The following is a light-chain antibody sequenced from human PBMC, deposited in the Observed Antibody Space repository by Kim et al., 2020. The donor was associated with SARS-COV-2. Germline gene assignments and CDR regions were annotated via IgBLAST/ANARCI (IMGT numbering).Light chain of an antibody. J-gene: IGKJ4*01. Sequence: RATINCKSSQSVLYSSNNKNYLAWYQQKPGQPPKLLIYWASTRESGVPDRFSGSGSGIDFTLTISSLQAEDVAVYYCQQYYSTVTFGGGTKVDIK. V-gene: IGKV4-1*01. CDR3: QQYYSTVT. CDR2: WAS. CDR1: QSVLYSSNNKNY.